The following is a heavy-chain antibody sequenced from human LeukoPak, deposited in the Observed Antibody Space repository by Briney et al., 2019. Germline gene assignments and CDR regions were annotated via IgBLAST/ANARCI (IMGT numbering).Heavy chain of an antibody. Sequence: GGSLRLSCAASGFTFSDYDMAWARQAPGRGLEWVCFIRKNSATIYYADSVRGRFTISRDNAKNSLYLQMNSLRAEDTAVYYCARGKYSSSSFDCWGQGTLVTVSS. CDR2: IRKNSATI. J-gene: IGHJ4*02. D-gene: IGHD6-6*01. CDR1: GFTFSDYD. CDR3: ARGKYSSSSFDC. V-gene: IGHV3-48*04.